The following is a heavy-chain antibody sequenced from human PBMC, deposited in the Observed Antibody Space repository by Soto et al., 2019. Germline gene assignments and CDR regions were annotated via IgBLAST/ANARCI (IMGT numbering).Heavy chain of an antibody. V-gene: IGHV3-53*01. CDR1: GFTVSSNY. D-gene: IGHD1-20*01. Sequence: GSLRLSCAASGFTVSSNYLTWVRQAPGKGLKWVSVLYPNGRAFYADSVKGRFTISTDNSQNSVYLQMNTLRADDTAIYYCARGLGREYQDNRNYFHLDYWGQGTLVTVSS. CDR3: ARGLGREYQDNRNYFHLDY. CDR2: LYPNGRA. J-gene: IGHJ4*02.